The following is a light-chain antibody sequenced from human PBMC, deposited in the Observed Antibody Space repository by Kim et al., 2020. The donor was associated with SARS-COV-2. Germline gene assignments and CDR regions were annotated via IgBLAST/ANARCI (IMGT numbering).Light chain of an antibody. Sequence: QRVTTSCSGSSSNIRHNHVSWYQQLPRTAPKLLIYDNDKRPSGLPDRFSGSKSGTSASLGITGLQTGDEADYYCGTWDSSLSAYVFGTGTKVTVL. CDR2: DND. CDR3: GTWDSSLSAYV. V-gene: IGLV1-51*01. J-gene: IGLJ1*01. CDR1: SSNIRHNH.